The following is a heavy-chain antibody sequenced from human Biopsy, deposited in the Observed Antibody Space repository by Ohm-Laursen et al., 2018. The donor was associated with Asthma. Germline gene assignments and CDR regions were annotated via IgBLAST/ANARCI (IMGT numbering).Heavy chain of an antibody. J-gene: IGHJ6*02. D-gene: IGHD3-10*01. V-gene: IGHV1-18*01. Sequence: ASVKGSCKTSGYTFNSAGITWVRQAPGQGLEWIGWISVYNGNTKVAQKLQDRVTMNTDTSTSTAYMELRSLRSDDTAVYLCARAVDYSHYYGIDVWGQGTTVTVS. CDR1: GYTFNSAG. CDR2: ISVYNGNT. CDR3: ARAVDYSHYYGIDV.